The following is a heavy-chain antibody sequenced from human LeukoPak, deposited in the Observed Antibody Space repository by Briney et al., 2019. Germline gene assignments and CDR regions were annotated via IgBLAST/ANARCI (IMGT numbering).Heavy chain of an antibody. CDR1: GFTFSSYG. CDR3: AKEAGTTYYGMDV. D-gene: IGHD1-1*01. CDR2: ISYDGSNK. J-gene: IGHJ6*02. V-gene: IGHV3-30*18. Sequence: GGSLRLSCAASGFTFSSYGMHWVRQAPGKGLEWVAVISYDGSNKYYGDSVKGRFTISRDNSKNTLYLQMNSLRAEDTAVYYCAKEAGTTYYGMDVWGQGTTVTVSS.